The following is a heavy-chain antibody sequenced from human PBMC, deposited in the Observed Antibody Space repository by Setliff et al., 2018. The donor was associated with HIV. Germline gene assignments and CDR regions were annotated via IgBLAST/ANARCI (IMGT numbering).Heavy chain of an antibody. V-gene: IGHV3-53*01. CDR1: GFTLSNNY. D-gene: IGHD4-17*01. CDR2: IYSDGRT. J-gene: IGHJ4*02. CDR3: AAGHYGA. Sequence: GGSLRLSCAASGFTLSNNYMTWVRQAPGKGLQWVSVIYSDGRTFYADSVKGLFTISRDNSNNVLFLQMNSLRAEDTALYYCAAGHYGAWGQGIMVTVSS.